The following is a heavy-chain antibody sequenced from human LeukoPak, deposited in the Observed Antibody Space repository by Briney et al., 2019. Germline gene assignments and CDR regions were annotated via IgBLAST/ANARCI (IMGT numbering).Heavy chain of an antibody. J-gene: IGHJ4*02. CDR1: GFSFSEYW. CDR2: VKQGGREK. CDR3: AIAAGALY. V-gene: IGHV3-7*01. D-gene: IGHD6-13*01. Sequence: GGSLRLSCEGSGFSFSEYWMSWVRQAPGKGLEWVASVKQGGREKYYVDSVKGRFTISRDNAKNSLYLQMNSLRAEDTAVYYCAIAAGALYWGQGTLVTVSS.